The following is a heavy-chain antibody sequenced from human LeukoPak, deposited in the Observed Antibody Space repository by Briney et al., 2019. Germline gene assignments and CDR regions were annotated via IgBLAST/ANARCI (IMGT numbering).Heavy chain of an antibody. J-gene: IGHJ4*02. CDR2: IYNDGSTT. CDR1: GFTFSNYW. CDR3: AIDSSGWSREDY. D-gene: IGHD6-19*01. V-gene: IGHV3-74*01. Sequence: SGGSLRLSCAASGFTFSNYWMHWVRQAPGKGLVWVSRIYNDGSTTTYADSVKGRFTISRDNSKNTLYLQMNSLRAEDTAVYYCAIDSSGWSREDYWGQGTLVTVSS.